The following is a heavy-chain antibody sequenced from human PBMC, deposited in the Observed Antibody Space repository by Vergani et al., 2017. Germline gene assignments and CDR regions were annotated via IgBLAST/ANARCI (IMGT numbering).Heavy chain of an antibody. CDR3: ARDYGMDV. Sequence: QVQLVQSGAEVKKPGASVNVSCKASGYTFTDYYIHRVRQAPGQGLEWMGWINPNKGGTNYAQKFQGRVTMTRDTSISTAYVELSRLRSDDTAVYYCARDYGMDVWGQGATVTVSS. V-gene: IGHV1-2*02. CDR1: GYTFTDYY. CDR2: INPNKGGT. J-gene: IGHJ6*02.